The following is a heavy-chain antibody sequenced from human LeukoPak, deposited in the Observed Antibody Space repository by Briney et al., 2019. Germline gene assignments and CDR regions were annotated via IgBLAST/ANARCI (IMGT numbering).Heavy chain of an antibody. CDR2: IYHSGST. CDR1: GGSISSSNW. V-gene: IGHV4-4*02. D-gene: IGHD6-13*01. CDR3: AIIPEAGHGTYYFDY. Sequence: PSGTLSLTCAVSGGSISSSNWWSWVRQPPGKGLEWIGEIYHSGSTNYNPSLKSRVTISVDKSKNQFSLKLSSVTAADTAVYYCAIIPEAGHGTYYFDYWGQGTLVTVSS. J-gene: IGHJ4*02.